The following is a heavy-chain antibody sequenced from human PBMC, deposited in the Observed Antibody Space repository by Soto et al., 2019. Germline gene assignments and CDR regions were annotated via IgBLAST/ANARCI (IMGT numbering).Heavy chain of an antibody. V-gene: IGHV1-2*02. CDR2: INPNSGGT. CDR3: ARLGPLRFLEWSTTDY. Sequence: QVQLVQSGAEVKKPGASVKVSCKASGYTFTGYYMHWVRQATGQGLEWMGWINPNSGGTNYAQKCQGRVTMTRDTSISTAYMELSRLRSDDTAVYYCARLGPLRFLEWSTTDYWGQGTLVTVSS. D-gene: IGHD3-3*01. J-gene: IGHJ4*02. CDR1: GYTFTGYY.